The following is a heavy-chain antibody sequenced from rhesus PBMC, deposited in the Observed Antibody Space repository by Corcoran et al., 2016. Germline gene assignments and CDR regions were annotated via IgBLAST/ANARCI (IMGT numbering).Heavy chain of an antibody. CDR2: IYPGYSDT. CDR3: AKGRGHSSGWYRFDV. D-gene: IGHD6-31*01. Sequence: EVQLVQSGAEVKRPGESLKISCKTSGYSFTGSWISWVRQMPGKGLEWMGSIYPGYSDTRYNPSFQGHVTISADKSISTTYLQWSSLKASDTATYYCAKGRGHSSGWYRFDVWGPGVLVTVSS. V-gene: IGHV5-43*02. J-gene: IGHJ5-1*01. CDR1: GYSFTGSW.